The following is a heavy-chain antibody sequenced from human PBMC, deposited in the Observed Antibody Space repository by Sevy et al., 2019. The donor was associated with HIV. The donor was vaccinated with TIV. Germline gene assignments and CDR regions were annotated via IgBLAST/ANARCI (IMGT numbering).Heavy chain of an antibody. CDR3: AKHEAATPYYYYGMDV. CDR2: ISYDGSNK. Sequence: GGSLRLSCAASGFTFSSFGMHWVRQAPGKGLEWVAVISYDGSNKLYADSVKGRVTISRDNSKNTLYLQMNSPRADDTAVYYCAKHEAATPYYYYGMDVWGQGTPVTVSS. V-gene: IGHV3-30*18. CDR1: GFTFSSFG. J-gene: IGHJ6*02. D-gene: IGHD2-15*01.